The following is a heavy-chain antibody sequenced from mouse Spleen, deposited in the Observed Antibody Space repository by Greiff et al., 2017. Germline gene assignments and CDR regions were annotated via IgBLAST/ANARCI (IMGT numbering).Heavy chain of an antibody. J-gene: IGHJ4*01. Sequence: EVKLMESGGGLVKPGGSLKLSCAASGFTFSSYAMSWVRQTPEKRLEWVAAINSNGGSTYYPDTVKDRFTISRDNAKNTLYLQMSSLRSEDTALYYCARQLGLREAMDYWGQGTSVTVSS. CDR3: ARQLGLREAMDY. CDR2: INSNGGST. CDR1: GFTFSSYA. V-gene: IGHV5-6-2*01. D-gene: IGHD3-1*01.